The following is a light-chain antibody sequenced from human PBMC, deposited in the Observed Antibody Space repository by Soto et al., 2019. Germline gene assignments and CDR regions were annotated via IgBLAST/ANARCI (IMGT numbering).Light chain of an antibody. CDR3: QSYDSSTVV. V-gene: IGLV6-57*04. CDR2: ENN. J-gene: IGLJ2*01. CDR1: SGSIASND. Sequence: NFMLTQPHSVSESPGKTVTISCTRSSGSIASNDVQWYQQRPGSAPTTVIYENNQRPSEVPDRFSGSTDGSSNSASLTISGLQTEDEADYYCQSYDSSTVVFGGGTKLTVL.